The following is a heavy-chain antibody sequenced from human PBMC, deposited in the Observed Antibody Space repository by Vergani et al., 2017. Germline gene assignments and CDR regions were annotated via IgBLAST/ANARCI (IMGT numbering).Heavy chain of an antibody. J-gene: IGHJ4*02. CDR2: INHSGST. CDR3: ASVRSYRYNY. Sequence: QVQLQQWGAGLLKPSETLSLTCAVYGGSFSGYYWSWIRQPPGMGLEWIGEINHSGSTNYNPSLKSRVTISVDTSKNQFSLKLSSVTAADTAVYYCASVRSYRYNYWSQGTLVTVSS. D-gene: IGHD3-16*02. V-gene: IGHV4-34*01. CDR1: GGSFSGYY.